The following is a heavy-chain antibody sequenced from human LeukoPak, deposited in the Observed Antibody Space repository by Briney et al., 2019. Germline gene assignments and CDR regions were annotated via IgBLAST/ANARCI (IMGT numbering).Heavy chain of an antibody. CDR2: ITNDGSRQ. CDR3: ARDLGIAAADLDY. V-gene: IGHV3-30*02. D-gene: IGHD6-13*01. J-gene: IGHJ4*02. Sequence: GGSLRLSCETSIFFFSEYYIHCVRLAPGKGLEWLSLITNDGSRQYYADSVKGRFTISRANSKNTLYLQVNSLRAEDTAVYYCARDLGIAAADLDYWGQGTLVTVSS. CDR1: IFFFSEYY.